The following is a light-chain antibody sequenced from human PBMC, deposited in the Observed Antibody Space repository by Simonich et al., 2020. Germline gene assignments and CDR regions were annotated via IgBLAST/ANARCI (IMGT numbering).Light chain of an antibody. CDR2: EGS. CDR3: CSYAGSSTFVV. V-gene: IGLV2-23*03. Sequence: QSALTQPASVAGSPGQAITISCTGTSSDVGSYNLVSWYQQHPGKAPKLMIYEGSKRPSGVSIRFSGSKSGNTASLTISGLQAEDEAVYYCCSYAGSSTFVVFGGGTKLTVL. J-gene: IGLJ2*01. CDR1: SSDVGSYNL.